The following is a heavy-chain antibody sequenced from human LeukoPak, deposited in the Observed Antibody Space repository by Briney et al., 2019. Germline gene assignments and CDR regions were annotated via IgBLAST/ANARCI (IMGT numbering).Heavy chain of an antibody. J-gene: IGHJ4*02. CDR3: AKSGRNDDSAYYFADN. V-gene: IGHV3-7*01. CDR1: GFSFSSYW. Sequence: GGSLRLSCAASGFSFSSYWMSWVRQAPGKGLEGVANIKEDGSEKYYVDSVKGRFTVSRDNAKNSLSLQMNSLRADDTAVYYCAKSGRNDDSAYYFADNWGQGTLVTVSS. D-gene: IGHD3-22*01. CDR2: IKEDGSEK.